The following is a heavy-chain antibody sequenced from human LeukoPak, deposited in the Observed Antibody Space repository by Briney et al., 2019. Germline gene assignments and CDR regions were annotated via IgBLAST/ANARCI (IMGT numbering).Heavy chain of an antibody. V-gene: IGHV1-69*13. Sequence: SVKVSFKASGGTFSSYAISWVRQAPGQGLEWMGGIIPIFGTANYAQKFQGRVTITADESTSTAYMELSSLRSEDTAVYYCARVARSTTYYYGSGSYPVDAFDIWGQGTMVTVSS. J-gene: IGHJ3*02. CDR1: GGTFSSYA. CDR3: ARVARSTTYYYGSGSYPVDAFDI. D-gene: IGHD3-10*01. CDR2: IIPIFGTA.